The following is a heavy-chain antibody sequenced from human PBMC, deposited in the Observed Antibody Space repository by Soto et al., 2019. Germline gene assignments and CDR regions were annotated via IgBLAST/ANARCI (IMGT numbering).Heavy chain of an antibody. Sequence: SETLSLTCAVYGGSFSGYYWSWIRQPPGKGLEWIGEINHSGSTNYNPSLKSRVTISVDTSKNQFSLKLSSVTAADTAVYYCARATPQKVLRPFDYWGQGTLVTVSS. V-gene: IGHV4-34*01. J-gene: IGHJ4*02. CDR3: ARATPQKVLRPFDY. CDR2: INHSGST. D-gene: IGHD3-3*01. CDR1: GGSFSGYY.